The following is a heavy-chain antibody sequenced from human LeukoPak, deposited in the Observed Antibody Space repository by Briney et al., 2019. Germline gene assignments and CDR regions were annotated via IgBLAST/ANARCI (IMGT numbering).Heavy chain of an antibody. Sequence: ASVKVSCKASGYILTDYYMHWVRQAPGQGLEWMGWINPNSGDTNYAQKFQGRVTMTRNTSISTAYMELSSLRSEDTAIYYCARDFTFGGGYWGQGTLVTVSS. CDR1: GYILTDYY. CDR3: ARDFTFGGGY. D-gene: IGHD3-16*01. J-gene: IGHJ4*02. CDR2: INPNSGDT. V-gene: IGHV1-2*02.